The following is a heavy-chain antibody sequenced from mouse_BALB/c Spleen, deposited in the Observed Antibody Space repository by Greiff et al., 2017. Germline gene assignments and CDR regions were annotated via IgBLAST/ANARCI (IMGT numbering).Heavy chain of an antibody. CDR2: ISDGGSYT. J-gene: IGHJ3*01. CDR1: GFTFSDYY. Sequence: EVKLVESGGGLVKPGGSLKLSCAASGFTFSDYYMYWVRQTPEKRLEWVATISDGGSYTYYPDSVKGRFTISRDNAKNNLYLQMSSLKSEDTAMYYCARDGYGNYPFAYWGQGTLVTVSA. CDR3: ARDGYGNYPFAY. D-gene: IGHD2-10*02. V-gene: IGHV5-4*02.